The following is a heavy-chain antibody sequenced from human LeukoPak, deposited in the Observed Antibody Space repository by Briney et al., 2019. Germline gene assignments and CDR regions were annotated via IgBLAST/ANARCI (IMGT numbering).Heavy chain of an antibody. Sequence: PGGSLRLSCAASGFTFSSYGMSWVRQAPGKGLEWVSAISGSGGSTYYADSVKGRFTISRDNSKNTLYLQMNSLRAEDTAVYYCARAPFGSGYPNYYYYYMDVWGKGTTVTVSS. V-gene: IGHV3-23*01. CDR1: GFTFSSYG. CDR3: ARAPFGSGYPNYYYYYMDV. D-gene: IGHD3-22*01. J-gene: IGHJ6*03. CDR2: ISGSGGST.